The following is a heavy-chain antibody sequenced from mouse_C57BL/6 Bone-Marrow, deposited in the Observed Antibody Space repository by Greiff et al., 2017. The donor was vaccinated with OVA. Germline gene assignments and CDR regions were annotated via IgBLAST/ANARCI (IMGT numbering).Heavy chain of an antibody. CDR3: ARIITTVVGTFDY. CDR2: IDPEDGET. J-gene: IGHJ2*01. D-gene: IGHD1-1*01. V-gene: IGHV14-2*01. Sequence: EVNVVESGAELVKPGASVKLSCTASGYNIKDYYMHWVKQRTEQGLEWIGRIDPEDGETKYAPKFKGKATITADTSSNTAYLQLSSLTSEDTAVYYCARIITTVVGTFDYWGQGTTLTVSS. CDR1: GYNIKDYY.